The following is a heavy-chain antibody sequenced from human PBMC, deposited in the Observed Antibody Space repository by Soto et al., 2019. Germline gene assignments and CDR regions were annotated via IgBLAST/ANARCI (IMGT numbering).Heavy chain of an antibody. J-gene: IGHJ4*02. D-gene: IGHD1-1*01. CDR3: ARGTYFDY. Sequence: QVQLVQSGTEVKKPGASVTVSCKASGYIMTTYGLSWVRQAPGQAREWVGWISACNDHTNYAQKCQGRATMTTGTPTSKASIVQRSVRSAVTGVYYGARGTYFDYWGQGTLVTVSS. V-gene: IGHV1-18*01. CDR2: ISACNDHT. CDR1: GYIMTTYG.